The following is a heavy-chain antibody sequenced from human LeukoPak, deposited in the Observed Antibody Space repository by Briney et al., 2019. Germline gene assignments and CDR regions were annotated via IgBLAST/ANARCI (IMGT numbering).Heavy chain of an antibody. Sequence: GGSLRPSCAASGVTVSSNNMNWVRQAPGNGLEWVSVIFSGGSTYYADSVKGRFTISRDNSKNTLYLQMDRLRAEDTAVYYCARGEADYWGQGTLVTVSS. CDR2: IFSGGST. J-gene: IGHJ4*02. D-gene: IGHD2-21*01. CDR3: ARGEADY. CDR1: GVTVSSNN. V-gene: IGHV3-66*02.